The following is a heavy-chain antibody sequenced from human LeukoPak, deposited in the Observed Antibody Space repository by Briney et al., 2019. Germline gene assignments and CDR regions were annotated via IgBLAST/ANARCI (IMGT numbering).Heavy chain of an antibody. J-gene: IGHJ5*02. CDR1: GFTFSSYG. CDR2: IWYDGSNK. V-gene: IGHV3-33*01. D-gene: IGHD3-22*01. CDR3: ARYYDSSGYMWFDP. Sequence: GGSLRLSCAASGFTFSSYGMHWVRQAPGKGLEWVAGIWYDGSNKYYADSVKGRFTISRDNSKNTLYLQMNSLRAEDTAVYYCARYYDSSGYMWFDPWGQGTLVTVSS.